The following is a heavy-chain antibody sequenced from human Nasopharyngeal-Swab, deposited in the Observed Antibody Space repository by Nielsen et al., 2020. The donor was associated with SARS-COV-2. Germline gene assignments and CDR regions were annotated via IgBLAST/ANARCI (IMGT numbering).Heavy chain of an antibody. CDR1: GFSFGIYA. Sequence: GGSLRLSCAASGFSFGIYAMTWVRQAPGKGLEWVSTISGSGNTTYYADSVKCRFTIARDNSKNTLYLQMNSLRPEDSAIYYCAKLRPPPDYWGQGALVTVSS. J-gene: IGHJ4*02. CDR3: AKLRPPPDY. CDR2: ISGSGNTT. V-gene: IGHV3-23*01.